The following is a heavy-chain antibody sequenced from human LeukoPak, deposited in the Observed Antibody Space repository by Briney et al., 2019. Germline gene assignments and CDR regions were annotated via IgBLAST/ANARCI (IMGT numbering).Heavy chain of an antibody. CDR3: ARERSTVLTWYYYMDV. CDR1: GGSISSYY. V-gene: IGHV4-4*07. D-gene: IGHD4-17*01. J-gene: IGHJ6*03. Sequence: SETLSLTCTVSGGSISSYYWSWIRQPAGKGLEWIGRIYTSGSTNYNPSLKSRVTMSVDTSKNQFSLKLSSVTAADTAVYYCARERSTVLTWYYYMDVWGKGTTVTVSS. CDR2: IYTSGST.